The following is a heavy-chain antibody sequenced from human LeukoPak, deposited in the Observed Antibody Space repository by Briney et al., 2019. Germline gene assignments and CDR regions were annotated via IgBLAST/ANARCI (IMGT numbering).Heavy chain of an antibody. V-gene: IGHV3-23*01. CDR1: GFSFSDYA. CDR3: AKDQEDRGYPSSFDF. CDR2: IRGNSGMR. J-gene: IGHJ4*02. Sequence: PGGSLRLSCTSSGFSFSDYAMNWVRQAPGKGLEWVSCIRGNSGMRFYSDSVRGRFTISRDNSKNTLYLRMDSLRVDDTAVYFCAKDQEDRGYPSSFDFWGQGTLVTVSS. D-gene: IGHD2-15*01.